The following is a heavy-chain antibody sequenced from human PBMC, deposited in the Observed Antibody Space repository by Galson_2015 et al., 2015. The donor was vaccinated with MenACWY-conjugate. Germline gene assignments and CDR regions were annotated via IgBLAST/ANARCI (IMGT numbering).Heavy chain of an antibody. Sequence: SVKVSCKASGYTFTNFGITWVRQAPGQGLEWVGWISDYNHITFYAKNLEGRVTLTTDPSTTTAYIELRSLRTDDTAIYFCATDHSRGVVPAVPGYGGQGSLVTGSS. J-gene: IGHJ4*02. CDR3: ATDHSRGVVPAVPGY. V-gene: IGHV1-18*01. CDR1: GYTFTNFG. D-gene: IGHD2-2*01. CDR2: ISDYNHIT.